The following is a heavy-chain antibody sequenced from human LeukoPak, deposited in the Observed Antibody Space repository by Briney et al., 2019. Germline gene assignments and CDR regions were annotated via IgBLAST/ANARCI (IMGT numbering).Heavy chain of an antibody. CDR1: GFTFSSYA. CDR2: ISGSGGST. J-gene: IGHJ4*02. D-gene: IGHD3-22*01. CDR3: AKEVDTYYYDSSGYFDY. Sequence: PGGSLRLSCAASGFTFSSYAMSWVRQAPGKGLVWVSAISGSGGSTYYADSVKGRVTISRDNSKKPMSLQMNSLRAEDTAVYYCAKEVDTYYYDSSGYFDYWGQGTLVTVSS. V-gene: IGHV3-23*01.